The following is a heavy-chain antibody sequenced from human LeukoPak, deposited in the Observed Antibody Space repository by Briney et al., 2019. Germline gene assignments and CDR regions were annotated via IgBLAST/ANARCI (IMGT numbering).Heavy chain of an antibody. CDR1: GFTLSNYW. D-gene: IGHD1-26*01. CDR3: AKDKWEEGAYGMDV. V-gene: IGHV3-21*01. Sequence: GGSLRLSCAAPGFTLSNYWMSWVRQAPGKGLEWVSSISSSSSYIYYADSVKGRFTISRDNSKNTLYLQMNSLRAEDTAVYYCAKDKWEEGAYGMDVWGQGTTVTVSS. J-gene: IGHJ6*02. CDR2: ISSSSSYI.